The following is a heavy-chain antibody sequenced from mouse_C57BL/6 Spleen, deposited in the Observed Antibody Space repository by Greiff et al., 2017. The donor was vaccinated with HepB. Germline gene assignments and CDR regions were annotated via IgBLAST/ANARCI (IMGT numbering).Heavy chain of an antibody. D-gene: IGHD4-1*01. J-gene: IGHJ3*01. CDR3: ARLTGSFAY. Sequence: EVQWVESGGDLVKPGGSLKLSCAASGFTFSSYGMSWVRQTPDKRLEWVATISSGGSYTYYPDSVKGRFTISRDNAKNTLYLQMSSLKSEDTAMYYCARLTGSFAYWGQGTLVTVSA. CDR1: GFTFSSYG. V-gene: IGHV5-6*01. CDR2: ISSGGSYT.